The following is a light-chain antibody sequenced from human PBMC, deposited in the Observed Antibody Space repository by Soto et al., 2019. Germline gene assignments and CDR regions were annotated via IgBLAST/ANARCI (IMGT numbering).Light chain of an antibody. J-gene: IGLJ2*01. CDR3: VAWDDSLNGPV. CDR2: SDN. V-gene: IGLV1-44*01. Sequence: QSVLTQPPSASGTPGQRVTISCYGSSYNIGGNSVNWYQQVPGTAPRLLMYSDNQRPSGVPDRFSDSKSGTSGSLAISWLQSEDEADYYCVAWDDSLNGPVFGGGTKVTVL. CDR1: SYNIGGNS.